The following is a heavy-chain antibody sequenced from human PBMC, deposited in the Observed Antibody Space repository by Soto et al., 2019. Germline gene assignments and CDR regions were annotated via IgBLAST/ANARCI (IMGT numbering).Heavy chain of an antibody. Sequence: EVQLVESGGGLVQPGGSLRLSCAASGFTVSSNYMTWVRQAPGKGLEYVSAISSNGGSTYYANSVKGRFTISRDNSKNTLYLQMGSLRAEDMAVYYCARGFGWLDYWGQGTLVNVSS. CDR2: ISSNGGST. CDR3: ARGFGWLDY. J-gene: IGHJ4*02. D-gene: IGHD6-19*01. CDR1: GFTVSSNY. V-gene: IGHV3-64*01.